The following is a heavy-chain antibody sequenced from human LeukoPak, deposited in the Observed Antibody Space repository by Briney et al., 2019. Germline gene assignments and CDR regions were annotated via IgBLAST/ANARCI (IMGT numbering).Heavy chain of an antibody. V-gene: IGHV3-23*01. Sequence: PGASLRLSCAASGFTFSSYAMSWVRQAPGKGLEWVSAISGSGGSTYYADSVKGRFTISRDNSKNTPYLQMNSLRAEDTAVYYCAKYELSSGWPHFDYWGQGTLVTVSS. J-gene: IGHJ4*02. CDR1: GFTFSSYA. CDR2: ISGSGGST. D-gene: IGHD6-19*01. CDR3: AKYELSSGWPHFDY.